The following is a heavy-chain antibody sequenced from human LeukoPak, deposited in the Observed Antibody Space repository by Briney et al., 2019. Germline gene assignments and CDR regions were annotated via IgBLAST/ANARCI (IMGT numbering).Heavy chain of an antibody. V-gene: IGHV3-48*03. CDR2: ISSSGSTI. J-gene: IGHJ6*02. CDR1: GFTFSSYE. CDR3: ARVIGGSSWSYYYYYGMDV. Sequence: GGSLRLSCAASGFTFSSYEMNCVRQAPGKGLEWVSYISSSGSTIYYADSVKGRFTISRDNAKNSLYLQMNSLRAEDTAVYYCARVIGGSSWSYYYYYGMDVWGQGTTVTVSS. D-gene: IGHD6-13*01.